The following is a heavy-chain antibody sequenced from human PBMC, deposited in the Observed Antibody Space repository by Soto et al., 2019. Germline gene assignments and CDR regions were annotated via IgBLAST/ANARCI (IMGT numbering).Heavy chain of an antibody. CDR3: AIRIFGVEY. CDR1: GYTFTIYG. J-gene: IGHJ4*02. Sequence: ASVKVSCKTSGYTFTIYGSSWVRQAPGQGLEWMGIINPNSGSTSYAQKFQGRVTMTRDTSTSTVYMELNTLRAEDTAVYFCAIRIFGVEYWGQGTQVTVSS. CDR2: INPNSGST. D-gene: IGHD3-3*01. V-gene: IGHV1-46*01.